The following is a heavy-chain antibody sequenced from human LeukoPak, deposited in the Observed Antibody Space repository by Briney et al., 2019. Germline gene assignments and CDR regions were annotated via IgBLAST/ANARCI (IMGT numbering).Heavy chain of an antibody. CDR2: IYPGDSDT. Sequence: GEFLKISCKASGYSFTSYWIGWVRQMPAKGLEWMGIIYPGDSDTRYSPSFQGQATISADKSISTAYLQWSSLKASDTAMYYCARRSSGWYLDYWGQGTLVTVSS. CDR3: ARRSSGWYLDY. J-gene: IGHJ4*02. V-gene: IGHV5-51*01. D-gene: IGHD6-19*01. CDR1: GYSFTSYW.